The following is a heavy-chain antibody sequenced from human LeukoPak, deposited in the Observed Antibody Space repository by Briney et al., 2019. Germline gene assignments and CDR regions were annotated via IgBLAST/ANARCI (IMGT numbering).Heavy chain of an antibody. CDR3: AREGYYDSSGFRQNYFDY. D-gene: IGHD3-22*01. Sequence: ASVKVSCKASGYTFTSYGISWVRPAPGQGLEWMGWISAYNGNTNYAQKLQGRVTMTTDTSTSTAYMELRSLRSDDTAVYYCAREGYYDSSGFRQNYFDYWGQGTLVTVSS. CDR1: GYTFTSYG. V-gene: IGHV1-18*01. CDR2: ISAYNGNT. J-gene: IGHJ4*02.